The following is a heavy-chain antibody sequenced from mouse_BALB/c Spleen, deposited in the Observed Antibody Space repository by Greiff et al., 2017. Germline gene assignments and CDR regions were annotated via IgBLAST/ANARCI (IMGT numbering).Heavy chain of an antibody. D-gene: IGHD2-13*01. CDR2: INPSTGYT. CDR1: GYTFTSYW. V-gene: IGHV1-7*01. J-gene: IGHJ3*01. CDR3: ARGVTSFAY. Sequence: VKLQESGAELAKPGASVKMSCKASGYTFTSYWLHWVKQRPGQGLEWIGYINPSTGYTEYNQKFKDKATLTADKSSSTAYMQLSSLTSEDSAVYYCARGVTSFAYWGQGTLVTVSA.